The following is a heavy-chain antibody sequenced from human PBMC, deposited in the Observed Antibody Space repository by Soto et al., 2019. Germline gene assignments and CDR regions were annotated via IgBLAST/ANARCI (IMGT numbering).Heavy chain of an antibody. CDR2: LWYDGSKK. J-gene: IGHJ2*01. CDR3: TRDQVSRYFDL. CDR1: GFTLSIYG. Sequence: QVQLVESGGGVVQPGRSRRLSCAASGFTLSIYGMHWVRQAPGKGLEWVAVLWYDGSKKYYADSVKGRFTISKDNSKNTLYLQMDRLRAEDTAVYYFTRDQVSRYFDLCGRGTLVTVSS. V-gene: IGHV3-33*01.